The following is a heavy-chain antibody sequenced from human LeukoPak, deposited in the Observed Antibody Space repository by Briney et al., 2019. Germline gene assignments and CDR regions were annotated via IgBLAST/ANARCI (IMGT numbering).Heavy chain of an antibody. CDR1: GFPFSDYS. CDR2: IGSSTSTI. D-gene: IGHD2-21*01. J-gene: IGHJ5*02. CDR3: ARDGRGWVIDL. V-gene: IGHV3-48*04. Sequence: GGSLRVSCVASGFPFSDYSMNWVRQAPGKGMEWVSYIGSSTSTIYYADSVRGRFIISRDNAKNSLYVQMHSLRAEDTAVYYCARDGRGWVIDLWGQGTLVTVSS.